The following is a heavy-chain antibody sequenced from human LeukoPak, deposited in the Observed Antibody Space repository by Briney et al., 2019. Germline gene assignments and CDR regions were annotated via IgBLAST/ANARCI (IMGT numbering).Heavy chain of an antibody. D-gene: IGHD2-2*02. CDR3: ARDHRACSSTSCYNGMDV. CDR2: IYSGGST. CDR1: GFTVSSNY. Sequence: PGGSLRLSCAASGFTVSSNYMSWVRQAPGKGLEWVSVIYSGGSTYYADSVKGRFTISRDNSKNTLYLQMNSLRAEDTAVYYCARDHRACSSTSCYNGMDVWGQGTTVTVSS. V-gene: IGHV3-53*01. J-gene: IGHJ6*02.